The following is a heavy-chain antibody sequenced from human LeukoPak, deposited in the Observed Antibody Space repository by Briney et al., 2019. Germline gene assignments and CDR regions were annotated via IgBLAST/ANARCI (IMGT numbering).Heavy chain of an antibody. Sequence: ASVKVSCKASGYTFTGYYMHWVRQAPGQGLEWMGWINPNSGGTNYAQKFQGRVTMTRDTSISTAYMELTWLRSDDSAVYYCARGGGLTSTWDYWGQGTLVTVSS. CDR3: ARGGGLTSTWDY. D-gene: IGHD3-16*01. CDR2: INPNSGGT. CDR1: GYTFTGYY. V-gene: IGHV1-2*02. J-gene: IGHJ4*02.